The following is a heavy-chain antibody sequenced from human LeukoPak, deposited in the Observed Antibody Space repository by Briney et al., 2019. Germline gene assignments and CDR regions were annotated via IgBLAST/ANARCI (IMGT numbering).Heavy chain of an antibody. D-gene: IGHD2-15*01. Sequence: GGSLRLSCAASGFTFSSYAMSWVRQAPGKGLEWVSAISGSGGSTYYADSVKGRFTISRDNSKNTLYLRMNSLRAEDTAVYYCAKGRDGISYFQHWGQGTLVTVSS. J-gene: IGHJ1*01. CDR1: GFTFSSYA. V-gene: IGHV3-23*01. CDR3: AKGRDGISYFQH. CDR2: ISGSGGST.